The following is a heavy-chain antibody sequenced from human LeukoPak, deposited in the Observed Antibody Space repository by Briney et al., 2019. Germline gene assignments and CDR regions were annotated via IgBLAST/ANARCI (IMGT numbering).Heavy chain of an antibody. CDR2: ISGSGGST. Sequence: GGSLRLSCAASGFXFSSYAMSWVRQAPGKGLEWVSDISGSGGSTYYADSVKGRFTISRDNSNNTLYLQMNSLRAEDTALYYCAKERGYSYGYLDCWGQGTLVTVSS. CDR3: AKERGYSYGYLDC. CDR1: GFXFSSYA. V-gene: IGHV3-23*01. J-gene: IGHJ4*02. D-gene: IGHD5-18*01.